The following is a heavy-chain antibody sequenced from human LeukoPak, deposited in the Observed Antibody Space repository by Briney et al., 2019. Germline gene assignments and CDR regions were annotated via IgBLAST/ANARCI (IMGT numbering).Heavy chain of an antibody. J-gene: IGHJ4*02. CDR1: GLTFTTYG. CDR2: ITGSGGSA. D-gene: IGHD2-8*01. Sequence: GRSLRLSCAASGLTFTTYGMSWVPQAPGKGLKWFSAITGSGGSAFYADSVKGRFTISRDNSKNTLYLQMDSLRAEDTDIYYCAKIGLTSSASAYWGQGTLVTVSS. CDR3: AKIGLTSSASAY. V-gene: IGHV3-23*01.